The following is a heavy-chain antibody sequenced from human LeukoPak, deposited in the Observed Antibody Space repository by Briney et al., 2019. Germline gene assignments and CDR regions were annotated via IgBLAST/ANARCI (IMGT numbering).Heavy chain of an antibody. CDR3: ARGWLSYNWFDP. D-gene: IGHD3-22*01. Sequence: ASVKVSCKASGYTFTGYSMHWVRQAPGQGLEWMGWINPNSGGTNYAQKFQGRVTMTRDTSISTAYMELSRLRSDDTAVYYCARGWLSYNWFDPWGQGTLVTVSS. J-gene: IGHJ5*02. CDR2: INPNSGGT. CDR1: GYTFTGYS. V-gene: IGHV1-2*02.